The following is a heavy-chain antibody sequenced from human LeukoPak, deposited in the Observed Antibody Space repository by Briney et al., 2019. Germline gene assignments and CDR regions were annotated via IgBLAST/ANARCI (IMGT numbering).Heavy chain of an antibody. CDR1: GYSISSGYY. D-gene: IGHD3-22*01. CDR2: IYHSGST. V-gene: IGHV4-38-2*02. Sequence: KSSETLSLTCTVSGYSISSGYYWGWIRQPPGKGLEWIGSIYHSGSTYYNPSLKSRVTISVDTSKNQFSLKLSSVTAADTAVYYCARDAYYYDSSGYYFFDYWGQGTLVTVSS. CDR3: ARDAYYYDSSGYYFFDY. J-gene: IGHJ4*02.